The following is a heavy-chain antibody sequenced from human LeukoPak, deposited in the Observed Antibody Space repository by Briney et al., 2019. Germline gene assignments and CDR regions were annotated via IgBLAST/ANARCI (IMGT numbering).Heavy chain of an antibody. J-gene: IGHJ4*02. Sequence: ASVKVSCKASGYTFTGYYMHWVRQAPGQGLEWMGWINPNSGGTNYAQKFQGRVTMTRDTSISTAYMELSRLRSDDTAVYYCARVSGYSYGYRGDFDYWGQGTLVTVSS. CDR2: INPNSGGT. CDR1: GYTFTGYY. CDR3: ARVSGYSYGYRGDFDY. V-gene: IGHV1-2*02. D-gene: IGHD5-18*01.